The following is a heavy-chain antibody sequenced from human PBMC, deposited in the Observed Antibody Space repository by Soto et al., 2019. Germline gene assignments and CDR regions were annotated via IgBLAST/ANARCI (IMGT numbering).Heavy chain of an antibody. J-gene: IGHJ6*03. CDR2: ISSNGVGT. D-gene: IGHD6-6*01. CDR3: ARRARPDFYYMDV. CDR1: GFTLSGYA. V-gene: IGHV3-64*01. Sequence: EVQLAESGGGLAQPGGSLRLSCAASGFTLSGYAMDWVRQAPGKGLEYVSGISSNGVGTYYANSVQGRFTISRANSKNTVYLQMGSLRPEAMAVYYCARRARPDFYYMDVCGKGTTVTV.